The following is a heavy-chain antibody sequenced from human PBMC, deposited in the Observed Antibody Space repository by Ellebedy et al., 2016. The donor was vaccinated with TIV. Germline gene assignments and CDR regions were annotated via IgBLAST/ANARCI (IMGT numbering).Heavy chain of an antibody. V-gene: IGHV4-31*02. CDR3: SRGDCSSTSCYEPPFDP. D-gene: IGHD2-2*01. Sequence: NWVRQHPGKGLEWLGYIQYSGTTYYNPSLKSRLAIVLDSSKNQFSLRLSSVTAADTAVYYCSRGDCSSTSCYEPPFDPWGQGTLVTVSS. J-gene: IGHJ5*02. CDR2: IQYSGTT.